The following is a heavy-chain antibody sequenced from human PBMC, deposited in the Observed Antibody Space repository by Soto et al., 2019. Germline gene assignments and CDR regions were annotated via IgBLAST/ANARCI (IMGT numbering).Heavy chain of an antibody. V-gene: IGHV1-46*01. Sequence: QVQLEQSGAEVKKPGASVKVSCKASGYTFTSYHMHWVRQAPGQGLEWMGKINPSGGSTGYAQKCQGIVTMTGDTSTSTVYVELRSLRCEDAAVYYCARLSSMVTSPLYYWGQGTLVTVSA. CDR2: INPSGGST. CDR1: GYTFTSYH. CDR3: ARLSSMVTSPLYY. D-gene: IGHD4-17*01. J-gene: IGHJ4*02.